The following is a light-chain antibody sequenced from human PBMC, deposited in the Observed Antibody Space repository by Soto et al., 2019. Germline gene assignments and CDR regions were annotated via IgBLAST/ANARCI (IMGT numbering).Light chain of an antibody. J-gene: IGKJ1*01. Sequence: DIQMTQSPSTLSASVGDRVTITCRASRAITSWLAWYQQKPGRAPKLLIYDVSSLESGVPSRFSGSGSGTDFTLTISGLQPDDFATYYCQQYESFSWTFGQGTKVEIK. CDR1: RAITSW. V-gene: IGKV1-5*01. CDR2: DVS. CDR3: QQYESFSWT.